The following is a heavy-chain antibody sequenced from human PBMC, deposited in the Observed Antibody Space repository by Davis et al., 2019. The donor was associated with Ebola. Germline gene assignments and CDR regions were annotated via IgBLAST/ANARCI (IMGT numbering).Heavy chain of an antibody. CDR2: ISSAGGST. CDR1: GFTFSSYW. CDR3: ARGRAAVARVGPEFDY. V-gene: IGHV3-23*01. D-gene: IGHD6-19*01. Sequence: GESLKISCAASGFTFSSYWMSWVRQAPGKGLEWVSTISSAGGSTYYADSVKGRFTISRDNSKSTLFLQMNSLRAEDTAMYYCARGRAAVARVGPEFDYWGQGTLVTVSS. J-gene: IGHJ4*02.